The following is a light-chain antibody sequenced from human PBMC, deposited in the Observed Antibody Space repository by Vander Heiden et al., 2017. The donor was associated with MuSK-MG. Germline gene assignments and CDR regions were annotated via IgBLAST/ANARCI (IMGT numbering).Light chain of an antibody. J-gene: IGKJ5*01. CDR1: QDISNY. CDR3: QQEDNLPIT. CDR2: DAS. V-gene: IGKV1-33*01. Sequence: DIQVTQSPSALSASVRDRVTITCQASQDISNYLYSYQQKTRETPQLLIYDASTLDKGVPSRCSGSASGTDFTFTIRIVHPEDVANYYCQQEDNLPITFGQGTRVEIK.